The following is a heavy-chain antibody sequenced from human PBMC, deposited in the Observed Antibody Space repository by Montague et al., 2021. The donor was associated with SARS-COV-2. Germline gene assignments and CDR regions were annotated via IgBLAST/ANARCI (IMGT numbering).Heavy chain of an antibody. D-gene: IGHD3-10*01. Sequence: CAISGDSVSSNIATWNWIRQSPSRGLEWLGRTYYRSKWYNDYAESVKSRITIDPDTSKNQFSLTLSSVTAADTAIYYCARQGNSGNLIDYWGQGTLVTVSS. CDR3: ARQGNSGNLIDY. V-gene: IGHV6-1*01. CDR1: GDSVSSNIAT. J-gene: IGHJ4*02. CDR2: TYYRSKWYN.